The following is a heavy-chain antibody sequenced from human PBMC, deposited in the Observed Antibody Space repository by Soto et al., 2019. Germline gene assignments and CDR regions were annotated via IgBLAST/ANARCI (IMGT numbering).Heavy chain of an antibody. CDR3: TRGPRPTSIGTGAF. CDR1: GFIFSMYW. V-gene: IGHV3-74*01. J-gene: IGHJ4*02. D-gene: IGHD3-10*01. Sequence: GGSLRLSCETSGFIFSMYWTHWVRQVPGKGPQWVARITDDGSTTYYAASVEGRFTISRDNAKNALYLQMTSLRADDTAVYYCTRGPRPTSIGTGAFWGQGTLVTVSS. CDR2: ITDDGSTT.